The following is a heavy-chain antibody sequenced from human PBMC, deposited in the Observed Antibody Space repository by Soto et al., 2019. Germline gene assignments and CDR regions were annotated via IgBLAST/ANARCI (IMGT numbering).Heavy chain of an antibody. V-gene: IGHV3-33*06. CDR1: GFTFSSYG. J-gene: IGHJ5*02. CDR3: AKDRAVAVAGTYRSWFDP. CDR2: ISDDGSSK. Sequence: GGSLRLSCAASGFTFSSYGMHWVRQAPGKGLEWVSVISDDGSSKYYADSVKGRFTISRDNSKNTLYLQMNSLRAEDTAVFYCAKDRAVAVAGTYRSWFDPWGQGNLVTVSS. D-gene: IGHD6-19*01.